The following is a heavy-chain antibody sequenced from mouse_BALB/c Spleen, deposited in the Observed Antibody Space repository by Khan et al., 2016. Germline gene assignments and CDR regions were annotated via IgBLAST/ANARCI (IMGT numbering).Heavy chain of an antibody. V-gene: IGHV5-9*02. J-gene: IGHJ3*01. CDR3: ARRDYGSSYKGFAY. D-gene: IGHD1-1*01. CDR1: GFAFSSYD. CDR2: ISSGGSYT. Sequence: EVELVESGGGLVKPGGSLKLSCAASGFAFSSYDMSWVRQTPEKRLEWVATISSGGSYTYYPDSVKGRFTISRDNARNTLYLQMSSLRSEDTAFYYCARRDYGSSYKGFAYWGQGTLVT.